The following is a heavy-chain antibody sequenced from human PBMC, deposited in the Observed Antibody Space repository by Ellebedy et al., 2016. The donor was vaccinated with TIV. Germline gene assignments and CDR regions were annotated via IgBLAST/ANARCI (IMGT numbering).Heavy chain of an antibody. V-gene: IGHV3-33*01. CDR3: ARGGRR. J-gene: IGHJ4*02. D-gene: IGHD3-10*01. Sequence: GGSLRLSCAASGFTFSSYGMHWVRQAPGKGLEWVAVIWYDGSNKYYADSVKGRFTISRDNAKNSLYLQMNSLRVEDTALYYCARGGRRWGQGTLVTVSS. CDR2: IWYDGSNK. CDR1: GFTFSSYG.